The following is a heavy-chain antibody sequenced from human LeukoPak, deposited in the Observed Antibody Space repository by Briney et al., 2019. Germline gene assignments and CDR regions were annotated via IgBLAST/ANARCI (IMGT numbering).Heavy chain of an antibody. Sequence: SETLSLTFTVSGGSISSSSYYWSWIRQPAGKGLEWIGRIYTSGSTNYNPSLKSRVTISVDTSKNQFSLKLSSVTAADTAVYYCARTKLGTHPSGFDYWGQGTLVTVSS. J-gene: IGHJ4*02. D-gene: IGHD7-27*01. V-gene: IGHV4-61*02. CDR2: IYTSGST. CDR3: ARTKLGTHPSGFDY. CDR1: GGSISSSSYY.